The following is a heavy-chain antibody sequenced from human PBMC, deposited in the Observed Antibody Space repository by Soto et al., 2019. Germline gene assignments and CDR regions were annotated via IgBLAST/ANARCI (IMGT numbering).Heavy chain of an antibody. V-gene: IGHV5-51*01. Sequence: PGESLKISCKASGYSFRNYWIAWVRQMPGKGLEYVGHIYPDDSDTRYNPSFQGQVTISADTSLSTAFLEWRSLEASDTAIYFCARPYRDGYKNDFKIWGQGTLVTVSS. J-gene: IGHJ4*02. CDR1: GYSFRNYW. CDR2: IYPDDSDT. D-gene: IGHD3-3*01. CDR3: ARPYRDGYKNDFKI.